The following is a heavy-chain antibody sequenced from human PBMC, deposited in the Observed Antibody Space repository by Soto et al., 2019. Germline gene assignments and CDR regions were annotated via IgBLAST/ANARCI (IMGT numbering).Heavy chain of an antibody. CDR2: IKQDGSEK. D-gene: IGHD4-17*01. CDR1: GFTFRNYF. J-gene: IGHJ3*01. Sequence: GGSLRLACEVSGFTFRNYFMSWVRQAPGKGLEWVAKIKQDGSEKYYVDSVKGRFTIFRDNAKNSLYLQMNTLRAEDTALYYCARDDYSDSFDLWGQGTMVTVSS. V-gene: IGHV3-7*01. CDR3: ARDDYSDSFDL.